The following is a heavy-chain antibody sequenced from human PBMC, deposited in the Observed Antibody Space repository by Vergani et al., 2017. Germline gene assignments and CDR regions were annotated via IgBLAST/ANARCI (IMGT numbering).Heavy chain of an antibody. CDR2: ISSNGGST. D-gene: IGHD3-10*01. V-gene: IGHV3-64*01. J-gene: IGHJ4*02. Sequence: EVQLVESGGGLVQPGGSLRLSCAASGFTFSSYAMHWVRQAPGKGLEYVSAISSNGGSTYYANSVKGRFTISRDNSKNTLYLQMGSLRAEDMAVYYCARGRGDYWGQGTLVTVSS. CDR3: ARGRGDY. CDR1: GFTFSSYA.